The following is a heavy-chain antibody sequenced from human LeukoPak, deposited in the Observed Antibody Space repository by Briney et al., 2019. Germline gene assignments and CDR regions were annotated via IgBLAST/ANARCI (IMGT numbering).Heavy chain of an antibody. D-gene: IGHD5-12*01. Sequence: SETLSLTCTVSGGSISSSSYYWGWIRQPPGKGLEWIGSIYYSGSTYYNPSLKSRVTISVDTSKNQFSLKLSSVTAADTAVYYCARSIVALKGYFDLWGRGTLVTVSS. J-gene: IGHJ2*01. CDR2: IYYSGST. CDR3: ARSIVALKGYFDL. CDR1: GGSISSSSYY. V-gene: IGHV4-39*07.